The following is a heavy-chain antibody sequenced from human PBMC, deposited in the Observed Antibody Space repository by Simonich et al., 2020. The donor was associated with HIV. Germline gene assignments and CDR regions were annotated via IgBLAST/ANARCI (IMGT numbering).Heavy chain of an antibody. J-gene: IGHJ4*02. V-gene: IGHV4-34*01. CDR3: ARGFYQRLYYFDY. Sequence: QVQLQQWGAGLLKPSETLSLTCAVYGVSFSGYYWSWIRQPPGKGLEWIGEINHSGSTNYNPSLKSRVTISVYTSKNQFSLKLSSVTAADTAVYYCARGFYQRLYYFDYWGQGTLVTVSS. CDR1: GVSFSGYY. D-gene: IGHD2-2*01. CDR2: INHSGST.